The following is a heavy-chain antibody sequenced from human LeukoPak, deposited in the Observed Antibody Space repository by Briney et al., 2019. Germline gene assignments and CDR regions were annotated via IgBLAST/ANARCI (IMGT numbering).Heavy chain of an antibody. Sequence: GGSLRLSCAASGFTFSSYSMNWVRQAPGKGLEWVSSISSSSSYIYYADSVMGRFTISRDNAKNSLYLQMNSLRAEDTAVYYCASSRTYYDFWSGYYPRRDAFDIWGQGTMVTVSS. J-gene: IGHJ3*02. CDR2: ISSSSSYI. V-gene: IGHV3-21*01. D-gene: IGHD3-3*01. CDR1: GFTFSSYS. CDR3: ASSRTYYDFWSGYYPRRDAFDI.